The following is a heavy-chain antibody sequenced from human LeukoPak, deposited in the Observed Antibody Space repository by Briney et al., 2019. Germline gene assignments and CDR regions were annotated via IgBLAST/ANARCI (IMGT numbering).Heavy chain of an antibody. D-gene: IGHD3-22*01. V-gene: IGHV1-2*02. CDR3: ARDTYYYDSSGYLD. CDR2: INPNSGGT. J-gene: IGHJ4*02. Sequence: GASVKVSCKASGYTFTGYYMHWVRQAPGQGLEWMRWINPNSGGTNYAQKFQGRVTMTRDTSISTAYMELSRLRSDDTAVYYCARDTYYYDSSGYLDWGQGTLVTVSS. CDR1: GYTFTGYY.